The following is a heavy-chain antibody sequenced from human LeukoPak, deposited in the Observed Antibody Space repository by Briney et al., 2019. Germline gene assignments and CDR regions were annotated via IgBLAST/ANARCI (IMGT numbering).Heavy chain of an antibody. D-gene: IGHD2-2*01. CDR3: ASVPAAMNY. CDR2: ISGNVGST. J-gene: IGHJ4*02. V-gene: IGHV3-23*01. CDR1: GFTFSSYG. Sequence: PGGSLRLSCAAPGFTFSSYGMSWVRQAPGKGLEWVSAISGNVGSTYSADSVKGPFTHSRDNSKNMLYLKLNSLRADDTAVYYCASVPAAMNYWGQGTLVTVSS.